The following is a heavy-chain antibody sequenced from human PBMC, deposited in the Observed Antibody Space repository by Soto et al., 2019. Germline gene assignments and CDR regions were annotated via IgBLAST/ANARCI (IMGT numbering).Heavy chain of an antibody. J-gene: IGHJ6*02. Sequence: QVQVVQSGAEVKKPGASVKISCKASGYTFSTHAMHWVSQAPGQSLEWMGWINGGTGQTKHSHRFQDRVTITRDTSASTAYMELSSLRSEDTAVYYCARGKGMEENYYYYGLDIWGQGTTVTVSS. CDR2: INGGTGQT. D-gene: IGHD1-1*01. CDR1: GYTFSTHA. V-gene: IGHV1-3*01. CDR3: ARGKGMEENYYYYGLDI.